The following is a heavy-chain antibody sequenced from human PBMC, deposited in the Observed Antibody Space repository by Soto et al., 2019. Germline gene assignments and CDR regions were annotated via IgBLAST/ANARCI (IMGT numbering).Heavy chain of an antibody. CDR3: ASNKIGFPVYGPTVYFDY. CDR1: GGTFSSYT. D-gene: IGHD3-10*01. Sequence: GASVKVSCKASGGTFSSYTISWVRQAPGQGLEWMGRIIPILGIANYAQKFQGRVTITADKSTSTAYMELSSLRSEDTAVYYCASNKIGFPVYGPTVYFDYWGQGTLVTVSS. J-gene: IGHJ4*02. V-gene: IGHV1-69*02. CDR2: IIPILGIA.